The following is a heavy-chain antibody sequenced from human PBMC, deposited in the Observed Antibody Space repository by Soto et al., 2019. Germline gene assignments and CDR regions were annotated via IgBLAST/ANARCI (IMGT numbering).Heavy chain of an antibody. J-gene: IGHJ4*01. V-gene: IGHV4-38-2*02. D-gene: IGHD2-21*02. CDR1: GYSSSSGSY. Sequence: SETLSLSCTVSGYSSSSGSYWAWIRQPPGKGPEWIASIYHGGTTFYNPSLKSRVTISVDTSNNQFALKLTSVAAADTDVYYCARVHVMVVAGSTFDYWGHGTLVTVSS. CDR2: IYHGGTT. CDR3: ARVHVMVVAGSTFDY.